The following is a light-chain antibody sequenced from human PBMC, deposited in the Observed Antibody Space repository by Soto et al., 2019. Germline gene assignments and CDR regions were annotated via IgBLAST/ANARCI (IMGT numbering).Light chain of an antibody. CDR3: QQRSNWL. CDR1: QSVSNY. J-gene: IGKJ3*01. CDR2: HAS. V-gene: IGKV3-11*01. Sequence: ENVLTQSPATLSLSTGERATLSCRASQSVSNYVAWYQQKPGQAPRLLIYHASNRATGIPARFSGSGSGTDFTLTISSLEPEDFAVYYCQQRSNWLFGPGTKVDI.